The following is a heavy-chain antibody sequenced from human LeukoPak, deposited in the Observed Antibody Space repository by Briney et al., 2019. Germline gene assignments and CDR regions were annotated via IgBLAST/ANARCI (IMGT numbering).Heavy chain of an antibody. CDR1: GGSFSGYY. CDR2: INHSGST. D-gene: IGHD2/OR15-2a*01. CDR3: AREYAD. V-gene: IGHV4-34*01. J-gene: IGHJ4*02. Sequence: SETLSLTCAVYGGSFSGYYWSWIRQPPGKGLEWIGEINHSGSTNYNPSLKSRVTISVDTSKNQFSLKLSSVTAAGTAVYYCAREYADWGQGTLVTVSS.